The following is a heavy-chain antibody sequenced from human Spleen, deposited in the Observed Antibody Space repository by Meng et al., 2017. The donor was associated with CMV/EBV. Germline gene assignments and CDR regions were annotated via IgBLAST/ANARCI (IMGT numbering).Heavy chain of an antibody. D-gene: IGHD3-22*01. CDR3: ARDPDPSAWDSSGYYTFDY. V-gene: IGHV1-46*01. CDR2: LNPNGRST. Sequence: FSNYYMHWLRQVPGQGLEGMGILNPNGRSTNYAQKFQGRVAMTRDMSTSTVYMELSSLRSEDTAVYYCARDPDPSAWDSSGYYTFDYWGQGTLVTVSS. J-gene: IGHJ4*02. CDR1: FSNYY.